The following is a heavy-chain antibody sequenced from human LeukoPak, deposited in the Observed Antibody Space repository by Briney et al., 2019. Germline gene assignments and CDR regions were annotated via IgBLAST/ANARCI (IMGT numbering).Heavy chain of an antibody. D-gene: IGHD2-2*01. Sequence: PSETLSLTCAVYGGSFSGYYWSWIRQPPGKGLEWIGEINHSGSTNYNPSLKSRVTISVDTSKNQFSLKLSSVTAADTAVYYCARGLRYCSSTSCYQNFDYWGQGTLVTVSS. CDR2: INHSGST. CDR1: GGSFSGYY. V-gene: IGHV4-34*01. J-gene: IGHJ4*02. CDR3: ARGLRYCSSTSCYQNFDY.